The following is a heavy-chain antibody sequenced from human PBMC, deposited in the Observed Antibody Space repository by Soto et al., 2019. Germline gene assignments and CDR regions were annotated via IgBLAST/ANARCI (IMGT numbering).Heavy chain of an antibody. D-gene: IGHD4-4*01. Sequence: EVQLVESGGGLVQPGRSLRLSCAASGFIFDDFAMYWIRQSPGKGLELVSGISWDSGNIVYADSVKGRFTISRDNVKKSLFLQMNSLRPEDTALYYCAKDRGSNSVGYFQNWGQGTLVTVSS. J-gene: IGHJ1*01. CDR1: GFIFDDFA. CDR2: ISWDSGNI. CDR3: AKDRGSNSVGYFQN. V-gene: IGHV3-9*01.